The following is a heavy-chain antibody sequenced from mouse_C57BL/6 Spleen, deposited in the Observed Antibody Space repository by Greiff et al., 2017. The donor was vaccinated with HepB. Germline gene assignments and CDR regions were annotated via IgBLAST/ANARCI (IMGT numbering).Heavy chain of an antibody. V-gene: IGHV5-6*02. CDR2: ISSGGSYT. CDR3: ARREDGAYAMDY. CDR1: GFTFSSYG. J-gene: IGHJ4*01. Sequence: DVMLVESGGDLVKPGGSLKLSCAASGFTFSSYGMSWVRQTPDKRLEWVATISSGGSYTYYPDSVKGRFTISRDNAKNTLYLQMSSLKSEDTAMYYCARREDGAYAMDYWGQGTSVTVSS.